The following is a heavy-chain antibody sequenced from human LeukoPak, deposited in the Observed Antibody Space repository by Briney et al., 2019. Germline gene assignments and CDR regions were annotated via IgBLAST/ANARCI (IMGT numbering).Heavy chain of an antibody. CDR2: ISEDGSHK. D-gene: IGHD2-2*01. V-gene: IGHV3-30*18. CDR3: AKDTGGYHSLFDY. Sequence: GGSLRLSCAASGFTFSRFGMHWVRQAPGKGLDWVAVISEDGSHKYIADSVRGRFTTSRDNSKNTLYLQMNSLRADDTAVYYCAKDTGGYHSLFDYWGQGTLVTVSS. J-gene: IGHJ4*02. CDR1: GFTFSRFG.